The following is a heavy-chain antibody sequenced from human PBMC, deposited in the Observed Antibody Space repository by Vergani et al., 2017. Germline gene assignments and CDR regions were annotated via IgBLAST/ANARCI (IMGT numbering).Heavy chain of an antibody. V-gene: IGHV3-33*01. D-gene: IGHD6-19*01. CDR2: IWYDGSNK. CDR3: AREGSGWYLGYYYYGMDV. Sequence: QVQLVESGGGVVQPGRSLRLSCAVSGFTFSSYGMHWVRQAPGKGLEWVAVIWYDGSNKYYADSVKGRFTISRDNSKNTLYLQMNSLRAEDTAVYYCAREGSGWYLGYYYYGMDVWGQGTTVTVSS. CDR1: GFTFSSYG. J-gene: IGHJ6*02.